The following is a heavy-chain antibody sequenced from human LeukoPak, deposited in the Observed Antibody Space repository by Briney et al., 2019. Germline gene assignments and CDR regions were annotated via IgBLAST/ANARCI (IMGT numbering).Heavy chain of an antibody. CDR2: ISSNGGST. CDR1: GVTFSSYA. V-gene: IGHV3-64*01. Sequence: PGGALRLSCAASGVTFSSYAMHCVRQAPGKGLEYVSAISSNGGSTYYANSVKGRFTISRDNSKNTLYLQMGSLRAEDMAVYYCARDSDSYGYISGFDYWGQGTLVTVSS. D-gene: IGHD5-18*01. CDR3: ARDSDSYGYISGFDY. J-gene: IGHJ4*02.